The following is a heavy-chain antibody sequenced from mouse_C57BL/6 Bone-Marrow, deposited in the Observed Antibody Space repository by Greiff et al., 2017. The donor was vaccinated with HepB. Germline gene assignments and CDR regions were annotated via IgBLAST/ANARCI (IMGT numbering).Heavy chain of an antibody. D-gene: IGHD2-14*01. J-gene: IGHJ1*03. CDR3: ARSHVYDRAGWYFDV. Sequence: QVQLQQSGAELARPGASVKLSCKASGYTFTSYGISWVKQRPGQGLEWIGEIYPRSGNTYYNEKFKGKATLTADKSSSTAYMELRSLTSEDSAVYFCARSHVYDRAGWYFDVWGTGTTVTVSS. CDR1: GYTFTSYG. V-gene: IGHV1-81*01. CDR2: IYPRSGNT.